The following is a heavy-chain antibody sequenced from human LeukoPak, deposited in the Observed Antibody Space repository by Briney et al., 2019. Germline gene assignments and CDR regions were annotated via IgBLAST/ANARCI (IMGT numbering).Heavy chain of an antibody. CDR2: INPNSGGT. D-gene: IGHD3-10*01. CDR3: ARDLGLRGVTNWFDP. CDR1: GYTFTGYY. V-gene: IGHV1-2*02. J-gene: IGHJ5*02. Sequence: RASVKVSCKASGYTFTGYYMHWVRQAPGQGLEWMGWINPNSGGTNYAQKFQGRVTMTRDTSTSTVYMELSSLRSEDTAVYYCARDLGLRGVTNWFDPWGQGTLVTVSS.